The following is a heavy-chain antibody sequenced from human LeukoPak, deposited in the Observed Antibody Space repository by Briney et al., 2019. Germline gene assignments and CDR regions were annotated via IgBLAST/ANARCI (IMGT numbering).Heavy chain of an antibody. Sequence: SETLSLTCTVSGGSISSYYWSWIRQPPGKGLEWIGYIYYSGSTNYNPSLKSRVTISVDTSKNQFSLKLSSVTAADTAVDHCARGQPYCGGDCYSPFDYWGQGTLVTVSS. CDR1: GGSISSYY. CDR3: ARGQPYCGGDCYSPFDY. D-gene: IGHD2-21*02. CDR2: IYYSGST. J-gene: IGHJ4*02. V-gene: IGHV4-59*01.